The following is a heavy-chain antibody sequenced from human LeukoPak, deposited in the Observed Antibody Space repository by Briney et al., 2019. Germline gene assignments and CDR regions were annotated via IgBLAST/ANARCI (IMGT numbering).Heavy chain of an antibody. D-gene: IGHD6-13*01. V-gene: IGHV4-61*09. CDR1: GGSISSSSYY. CDR3: ARDVLAATGSFDY. J-gene: IGHJ4*02. CDR2: IYTSGST. Sequence: SETLSLTCTVSGGSISSSSYYWGWIRQPAGTGLEWIGHIYTSGSTNYSPSLKSRVIMSVDTSKNQFSLKLSSVTAADTSVYYCARDVLAATGSFDYWGQGTQVTVSS.